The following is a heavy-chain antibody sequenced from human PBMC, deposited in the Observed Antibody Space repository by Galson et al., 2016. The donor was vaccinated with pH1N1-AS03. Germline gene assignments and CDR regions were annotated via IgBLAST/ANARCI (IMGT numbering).Heavy chain of an antibody. Sequence: SVKVSCKASGYTFTSVGISWVRQAPGRGLEWVGWIRTANGETHYAQNFQGRVTMTSDTSTDTVYMELPRLISDDTAVYYCATDNWNSFDPWGQGTLVTVSS. D-gene: IGHD1-1*01. CDR3: ATDNWNSFDP. CDR2: IRTANGET. CDR1: GYTFTSVG. V-gene: IGHV1-18*01. J-gene: IGHJ5*02.